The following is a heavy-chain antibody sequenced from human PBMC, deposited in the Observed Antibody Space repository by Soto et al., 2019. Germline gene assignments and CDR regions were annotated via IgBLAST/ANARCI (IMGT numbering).Heavy chain of an antibody. D-gene: IGHD6-19*01. V-gene: IGHV4-59*01. J-gene: IGHJ5*02. CDR1: DGSISSYY. CDR2: IYYSGST. Sequence: QVQPQESGPGLVKPSETLYLTCTVSDGSISSYYWSWIRQPPGKGLEWIGYIYYSGSTSYNPSLKSRVIISVDTYKNQDSLKLSSVTDADTAVYYGAIAHVRAGTGFWFDPWGHGTLVTVSS. CDR3: AIAHVRAGTGFWFDP.